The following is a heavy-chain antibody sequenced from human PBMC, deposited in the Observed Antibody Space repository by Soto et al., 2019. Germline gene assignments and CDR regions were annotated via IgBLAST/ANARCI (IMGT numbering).Heavy chain of an antibody. CDR2: ISSSSRYT. V-gene: IGHV3-11*06. CDR3: ARGRRLFHMEPYFYYGLDV. J-gene: IGHJ6*02. CDR1: GFTFSDYY. D-gene: IGHD1-1*01. Sequence: PGGSLRLSCAGSGFTFSDYYMSWIRQAPGKGLEWLSYISSSSRYTNYPDSVKGRFTISRDNAKNSLYLQMNSLRADDTAVYYCARGRRLFHMEPYFYYGLDVWGQGTTVTVSS.